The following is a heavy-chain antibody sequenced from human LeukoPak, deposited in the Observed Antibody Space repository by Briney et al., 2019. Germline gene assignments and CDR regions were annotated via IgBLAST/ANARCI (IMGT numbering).Heavy chain of an antibody. D-gene: IGHD6-19*01. CDR3: AKGNPSSGWYIGMDV. CDR2: ISGSGGKT. CDR1: LITLSSYA. Sequence: GGSLRLSSAASLITLSSYAMSWVRQAPGKGLEWVSAISGSGGKTYYADSVKGRLTISRDNSKNTLYLQMNSLRADDTAVYYCAKGNPSSGWYIGMDVWGQGTTVTVSS. V-gene: IGHV3-23*01. J-gene: IGHJ6*02.